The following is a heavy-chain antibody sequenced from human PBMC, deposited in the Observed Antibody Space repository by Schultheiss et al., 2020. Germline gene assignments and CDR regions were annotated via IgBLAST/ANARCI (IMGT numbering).Heavy chain of an antibody. J-gene: IGHJ4*02. CDR1: GFTFSSYS. CDR2: ITGSSSYI. CDR3: TRSDYMDN. V-gene: IGHV3-21*01. Sequence: GGSLRLSCAASGFTFSSYSMTWVRQSPGKGLEWVSSITGSSSYIDYTDSVKGRFTISRDNAKNTLYLQVNSLRAEDTAVYYCTRSDYMDNWGKGTLVTVSS.